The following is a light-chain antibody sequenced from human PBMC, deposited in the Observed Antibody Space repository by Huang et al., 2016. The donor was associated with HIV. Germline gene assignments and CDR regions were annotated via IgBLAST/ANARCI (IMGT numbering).Light chain of an antibody. J-gene: IGKJ4*01. CDR3: QQHTDRPT. CDR2: DAS. CDR1: HNIDNH. Sequence: EIVLTQSPPTLSWYPGEAVTLSCKASHNIDNHLAWYQYKQGQPPRLLIYDASTRVTGIPARFSGGGSGTLFTLTIDNLQADYFALYFCQQHTDRPTFGGGSKV. V-gene: IGKV3-11*01.